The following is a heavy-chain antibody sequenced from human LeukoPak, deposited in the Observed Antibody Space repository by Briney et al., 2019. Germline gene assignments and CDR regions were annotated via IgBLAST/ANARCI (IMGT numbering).Heavy chain of an antibody. CDR3: ARSSPYYYDSSGYSPFDY. D-gene: IGHD3-22*01. V-gene: IGHV4-59*01. J-gene: IGHJ4*02. Sequence: SETLSLTCTVSGGSISSYYWSWIRQPPGKGLEWIGYIYHSGSTNYNPSLKSRVTISVDTSKNQFSLKLSSVTAADTAVYYCARSSPYYYDSSGYSPFDYWGQGTLVTVSS. CDR1: GGSISSYY. CDR2: IYHSGST.